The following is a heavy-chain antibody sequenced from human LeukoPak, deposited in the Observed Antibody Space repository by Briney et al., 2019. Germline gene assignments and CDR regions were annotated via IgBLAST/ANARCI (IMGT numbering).Heavy chain of an antibody. D-gene: IGHD1-14*01. CDR3: ARVRAYPYNSSPRRWFNP. J-gene: IGHJ5*02. CDR1: GYTFSYYF. CDR2: ISDDGTNE. Sequence: PGGSLRLSCEGSGYTFSYYFMYWVRQAPGKELEWVAAISDDGTNEHYADSVKGRFTISRDNSKNSLYLQMNRLRSEDTAVYYCARVRAYPYNSSPRRWFNPWGQGTLVTVSS. V-gene: IGHV3-30*04.